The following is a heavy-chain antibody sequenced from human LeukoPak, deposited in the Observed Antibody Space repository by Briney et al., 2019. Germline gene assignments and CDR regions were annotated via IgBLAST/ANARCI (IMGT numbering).Heavy chain of an antibody. CDR1: GFTFSSYG. Sequence: EGSLRLSCAASGFTFSSYGMHWVRQAPGKGLEWVAFIRSDGSNKYYADSVKGRFTISRDNSKNTLYLQMNSLRAEDTAVYYCAKDWEVVVVPAALGYWGQGTLVTVSS. D-gene: IGHD2-2*01. J-gene: IGHJ4*02. CDR2: IRSDGSNK. V-gene: IGHV3-30*02. CDR3: AKDWEVVVVPAALGY.